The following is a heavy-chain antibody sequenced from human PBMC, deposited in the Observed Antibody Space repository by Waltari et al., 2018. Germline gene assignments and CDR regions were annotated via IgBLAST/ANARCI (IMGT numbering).Heavy chain of an antibody. CDR1: GYTFTSYD. Sequence: VQLIQSGAEVKEPGASVKVSCKASGYTFTSYDINWVRQATGQGLEWMGWMNPNSGNTGYAQKFQGRVTMTRNTSISTAYMELSSLRSEDTAVYYCASSAPSGYDLDYWGQGTLVTVSS. CDR3: ASSAPSGYDLDY. D-gene: IGHD5-12*01. CDR2: MNPNSGNT. V-gene: IGHV1-8*01. J-gene: IGHJ4*02.